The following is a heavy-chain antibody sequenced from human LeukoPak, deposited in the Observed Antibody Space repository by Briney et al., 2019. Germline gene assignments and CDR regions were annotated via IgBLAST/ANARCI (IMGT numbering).Heavy chain of an antibody. CDR2: ISYDGSNK. Sequence: GGSLRLSCAASGFTFSRYVMHWARQAPGKGLEWVAVISYDGSNKYYADSVKGRFTISRDNSKNTLYLQMNSLRAEDTAVYYCAKGVWVVRGVIGDAFDIWGQGTMVTVSS. CDR3: AKGVWVVRGVIGDAFDI. V-gene: IGHV3-30*18. D-gene: IGHD3-10*01. CDR1: GFTFSRYV. J-gene: IGHJ3*02.